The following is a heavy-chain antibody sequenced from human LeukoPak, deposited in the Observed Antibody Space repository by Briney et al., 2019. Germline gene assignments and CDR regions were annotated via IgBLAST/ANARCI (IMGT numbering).Heavy chain of an antibody. CDR2: INPSDGGT. Sequence: ASLKVSCKASGYRFTIFHIHWVRQAPGQGLEWMGMINPSDGGTSYAQKFQGRVTMTSDTSTTTVAMDLSSLRSDDTAVYYCARESTFRLLRNVSDIWGQGTMVTVSS. CDR3: ARESTFRLLRNVSDI. CDR1: GYRFTIFH. J-gene: IGHJ3*02. V-gene: IGHV1-46*01. D-gene: IGHD5-12*01.